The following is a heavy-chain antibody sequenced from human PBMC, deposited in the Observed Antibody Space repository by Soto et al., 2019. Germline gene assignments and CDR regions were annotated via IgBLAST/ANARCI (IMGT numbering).Heavy chain of an antibody. J-gene: IGHJ3*02. Sequence: GGSLRLSCAASGFPFNSYTMTWVRQAPGMGLEWVSSITTDGTSIYYADPVKGRFTISRDNAKNSLYLQMNSLTVEDTGIYYCARQQWLAPHIWGQGTMVTVSS. CDR1: GFPFNSYT. CDR2: ITTDGTSI. CDR3: ARQQWLAPHI. D-gene: IGHD6-19*01. V-gene: IGHV3-21*01.